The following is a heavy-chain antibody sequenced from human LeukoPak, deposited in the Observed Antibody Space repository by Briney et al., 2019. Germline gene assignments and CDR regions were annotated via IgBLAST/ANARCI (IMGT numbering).Heavy chain of an antibody. Sequence: GASVKVSCKASGYTFTSYDINWVRQATGQGLEWMGWMNPNSGNTGYAQRFQGRVTMTRNTSISTAYMELSSLRSEDMAVYYCARDSSSWYDPYYGMDVWSQGTTVTVSS. CDR1: GYTFTSYD. D-gene: IGHD6-13*01. CDR2: MNPNSGNT. J-gene: IGHJ6*02. CDR3: ARDSSSWYDPYYGMDV. V-gene: IGHV1-8*01.